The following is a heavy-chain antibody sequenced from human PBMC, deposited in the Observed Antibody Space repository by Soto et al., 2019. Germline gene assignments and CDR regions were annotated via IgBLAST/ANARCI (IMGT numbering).Heavy chain of an antibody. D-gene: IGHD2-15*01. CDR1: GYKFTTFW. V-gene: IGHV5-10-1*01. J-gene: IGHJ3*01. Sequence: AGESLKLSCKASGYKFTTFWLNWVLQTPGKGLEWLGRIDPTDSFTNYSPPFEGHVTISVDRSISTAYLQWNSLQASDTAIYYCARPASGGSRDAFDVWGQGTTVTVSS. CDR3: ARPASGGSRDAFDV. CDR2: IDPTDSFT.